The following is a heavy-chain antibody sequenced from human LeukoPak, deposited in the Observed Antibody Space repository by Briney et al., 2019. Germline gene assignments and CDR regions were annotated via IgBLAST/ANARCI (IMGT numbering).Heavy chain of an antibody. J-gene: IGHJ5*02. V-gene: IGHV1-2*02. Sequence: ASVKVSCKASGYTFTGYYMHWVRQAPGQGLEWMGWINPNSGGTNYAQKFQGRVTMTRDTSISTAYMELSRLRSDDTAVYYCARDRNYYGSGSYYNDKGTSDPWGQGTLVTVSS. CDR3: ARDRNYYGSGSYYNDKGTSDP. CDR2: INPNSGGT. CDR1: GYTFTGYY. D-gene: IGHD3-10*01.